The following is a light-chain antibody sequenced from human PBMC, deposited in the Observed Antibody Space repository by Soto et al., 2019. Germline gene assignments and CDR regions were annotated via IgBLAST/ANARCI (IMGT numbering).Light chain of an antibody. V-gene: IGKV3-15*01. J-gene: IGKJ3*01. CDR2: GAS. Sequence: DIVMTQSPATLSLSPGERATLYCRASQSVSSNLAWYQQKPRQAPRLLIYGASTRTTGIPARFSGSGSGTDFTLTISSLQSEDSAVYFCQQYNKWPPPFTFGPGTKVDIK. CDR3: QQYNKWPPPFT. CDR1: QSVSSN.